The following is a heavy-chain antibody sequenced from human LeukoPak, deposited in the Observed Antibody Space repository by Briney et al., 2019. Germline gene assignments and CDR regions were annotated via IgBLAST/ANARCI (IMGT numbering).Heavy chain of an antibody. D-gene: IGHD2-8*01. CDR2: IIPIFGTA. V-gene: IGHV1-69*06. J-gene: IGHJ4*02. CDR1: GGTFNNYA. CDR3: ARGLEEPSRRVYAIGNFG. Sequence: SVKVSCTASGGTFNNYAMSWVRQAPGQGLEWMGGIIPIFGTANYAQKFQGRVTITADKSTSTAYMELSSLRSEDTAVYYCARGLEEPSRRVYAIGNFGWGQGTLVTVSS.